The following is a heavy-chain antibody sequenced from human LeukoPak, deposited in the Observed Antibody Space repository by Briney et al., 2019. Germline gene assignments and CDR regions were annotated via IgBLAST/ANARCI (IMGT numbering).Heavy chain of an antibody. CDR2: ISYDGSNK. CDR3: AKEDVKAGAYFDY. J-gene: IGHJ4*02. CDR1: GFTFSSYA. Sequence: GGSLRLSCAASGFTFSSYAMHWVRQAPGKGLEWVAVISYDGSNKYYADSVKGRFTISRDNAKNSLYLQMNSLRAEDTALYYCAKEDVKAGAYFDYWGQGTLVTVSS. V-gene: IGHV3-30-3*01. D-gene: IGHD3-10*01.